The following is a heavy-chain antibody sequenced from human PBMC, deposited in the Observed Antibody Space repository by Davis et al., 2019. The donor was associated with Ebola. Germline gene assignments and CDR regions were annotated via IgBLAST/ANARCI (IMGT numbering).Heavy chain of an antibody. CDR3: ASLRRTITGMDDGFDI. CDR1: GYSFTSYG. CDR2: IYPGDSDT. V-gene: IGHV5-51*01. J-gene: IGHJ3*02. Sequence: KIPCKGSGYSFTSYGSGSVRQMSGKGLEWMGIIYPGDSDTRYSPSFQGQVTISADKSSKTAFLQWSSLKASDTAMYYCASLRRTITGMDDGFDIWGQGTMVTVSS. D-gene: IGHD7-27*01.